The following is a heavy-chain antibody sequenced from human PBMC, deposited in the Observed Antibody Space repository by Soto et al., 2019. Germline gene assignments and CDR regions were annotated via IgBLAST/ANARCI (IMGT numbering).Heavy chain of an antibody. Sequence: GGSMRLSCAASGFTFSSYAMSWVRQAPGKGLEWVSAISGSGGSTYYADSVKGRFTISRDNSKNTLYLQMNSLRAEDTAVYYCAKDLEYYDFWSGYGYWGQGTLVTVSS. D-gene: IGHD3-3*01. CDR3: AKDLEYYDFWSGYGY. V-gene: IGHV3-23*01. J-gene: IGHJ4*02. CDR1: GFTFSSYA. CDR2: ISGSGGST.